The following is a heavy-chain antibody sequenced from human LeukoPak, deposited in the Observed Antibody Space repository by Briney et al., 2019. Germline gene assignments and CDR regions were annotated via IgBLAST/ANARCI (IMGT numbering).Heavy chain of an antibody. CDR1: GYTFTSYG. CDR2: ISPYNGNT. J-gene: IGHJ5*02. V-gene: IGHV1-18*01. Sequence: ASLNASSTPSGYTFTSYGINWARQAPGQGLEWMGWISPYNGNTKYAEKIQRRVTITTDTSTSTAYMELRSLSSDDTAVYYCARDQRGYGDSSGASKWIDPWGQGTLVTVSS. CDR3: ARDQRGYGDSSGASKWIDP. D-gene: IGHD4-17*01.